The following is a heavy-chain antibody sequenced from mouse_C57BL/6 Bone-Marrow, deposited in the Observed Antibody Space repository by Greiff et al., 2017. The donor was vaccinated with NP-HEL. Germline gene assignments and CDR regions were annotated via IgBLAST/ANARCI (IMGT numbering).Heavy chain of an antibody. V-gene: IGHV5-17*01. Sequence: EVQLQESGGGLVKPGGSLKLSCAASGFTFSDYGMHWVRQAPEKGLEWVAYISSGSSTIYYADTVKGRFTISRDNAKNTLFLQMTSLRSEDTAMYYCARLYGNYVDYWGQGTTLTVSS. CDR3: ARLYGNYVDY. J-gene: IGHJ2*01. CDR2: ISSGSSTI. CDR1: GFTFSDYG. D-gene: IGHD2-10*02.